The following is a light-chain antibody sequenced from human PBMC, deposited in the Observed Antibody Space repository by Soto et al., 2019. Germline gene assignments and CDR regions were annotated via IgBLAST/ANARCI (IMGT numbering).Light chain of an antibody. CDR3: QQSNGTPVT. J-gene: IGKJ2*01. CDR1: QSTSAY. V-gene: IGKV1-39*01. Sequence: DIQMTQSPSSLSASVGDRVIITCRASQSTSAYLNWYQQKPGKAPKLLIYAASSLQSGVPSRFSGSGSGTDFTLTISSLQPEDVATYYCQQSNGTPVTFGQGTKLEIK. CDR2: AAS.